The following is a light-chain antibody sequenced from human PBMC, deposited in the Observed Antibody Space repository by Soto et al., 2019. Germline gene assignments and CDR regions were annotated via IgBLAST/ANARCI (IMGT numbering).Light chain of an antibody. CDR3: CSYAGSSTFVV. CDR2: EGS. J-gene: IGLJ2*01. CDR1: SSDVGSDNL. V-gene: IGLV2-23*03. Sequence: QSALTQPASVSGSPGQSITISCTGTSSDVGSDNLVSWYQQHPGKAPKLMIYEGSKRPSGVSNRFSGSKSSNTASLTISGLQAEDEADYYCCSYAGSSTFVVFGGGTKLTVL.